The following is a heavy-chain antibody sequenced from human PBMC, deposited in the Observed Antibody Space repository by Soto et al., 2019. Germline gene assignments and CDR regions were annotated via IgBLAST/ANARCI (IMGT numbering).Heavy chain of an antibody. J-gene: IGHJ3*02. CDR2: IDPSDSYT. CDR3: ARQAIFGVIIIAFDI. CDR1: GYSFSSYW. D-gene: IGHD3-3*01. Sequence: VESLKISCKGSGYSFSSYWITWVRQIPWKGLEWMGRIDPSDSYTNYSPSFQGHVTISADKSISTAYLRWSSLKASDTAMYYCARQAIFGVIIIAFDIWGHGNMVTVSS. V-gene: IGHV5-10-1*01.